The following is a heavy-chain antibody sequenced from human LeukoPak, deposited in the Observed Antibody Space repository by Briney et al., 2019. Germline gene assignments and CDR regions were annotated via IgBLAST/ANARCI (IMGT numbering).Heavy chain of an antibody. V-gene: IGHV3-23*01. CDR1: GFTFSSYT. Sequence: GGSLRLSCAASGFTFSSYTMSWVRQAPGKGLEWVSTITTSDGNTYYADSVKGRFTVSRDNSKNTLFLQMYSLRAEDTAVYYCAKDGGLWVSAHWGDSWGRGTLVTVSS. CDR3: AKDGGLWVSAHWGDS. CDR2: ITTSDGNT. J-gene: IGHJ4*02. D-gene: IGHD7-27*01.